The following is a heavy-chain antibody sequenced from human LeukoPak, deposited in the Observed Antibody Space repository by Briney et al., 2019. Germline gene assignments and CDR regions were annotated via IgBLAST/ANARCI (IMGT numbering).Heavy chain of an antibody. D-gene: IGHD3-22*01. J-gene: IGHJ4*02. CDR1: GYTFTGYY. CDR2: INPNSGGT. CDR3: ARDDLDDSSGYYRFDY. V-gene: IGHV1-2*02. Sequence: ASVKVSCKASGYTFTGYYTHWVRQAPGQGLEWMGWINPNSGGTNYAQKFQGRVTMTRDTSISTAYMELSRLRSDDTAVYYCARDDLDDSSGYYRFDYWGQGTLVTVSS.